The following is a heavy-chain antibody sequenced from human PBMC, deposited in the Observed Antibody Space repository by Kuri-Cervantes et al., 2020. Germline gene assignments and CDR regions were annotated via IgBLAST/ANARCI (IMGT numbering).Heavy chain of an antibody. D-gene: IGHD6-13*01. J-gene: IGHJ4*02. CDR3: ATTQSDSSWFDY. Sequence: ASVKVSCKVSGYTLTELSMHWVRQVPGKGLEWMGGFDPEDGETIYAQKFQGRVTMTEDTSTDTAYMELSSLRSEDTAVYYCATTQSDSSWFDYWGQGTLVTVSS. CDR2: FDPEDGET. CDR1: GYTLTELS. V-gene: IGHV1-24*01.